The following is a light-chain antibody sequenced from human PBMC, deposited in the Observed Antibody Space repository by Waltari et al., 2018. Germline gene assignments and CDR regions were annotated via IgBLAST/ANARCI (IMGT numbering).Light chain of an antibody. CDR1: SSNIGTNT. Sequence: QSVLTQPPSASGTPGQTVTISCSGSSSNIGTNTVNWYQQLPGTAPTVVIYGNDQRPSGVPDRFSGSKSGTSASLAISGFQSEDEADYYCAAWDDTLNGHFVFGTGTKVTVL. CDR2: GND. V-gene: IGLV1-44*01. J-gene: IGLJ1*01. CDR3: AAWDDTLNGHFV.